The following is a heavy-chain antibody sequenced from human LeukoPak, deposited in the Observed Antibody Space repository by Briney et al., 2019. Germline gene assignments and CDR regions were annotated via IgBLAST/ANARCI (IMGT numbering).Heavy chain of an antibody. D-gene: IGHD3-22*01. J-gene: IGHJ5*02. CDR2: INRDDDR. CDR3: ALQPFYDSSGYYNSTLWS. CDR1: GFSLCPTGVA. Sequence: ESGPTLVKPTQTLTLTCTLSGFSLCPTGVAVGWVRQPPGKALEWLGIINRDDDRHYSPSLTSRLTITKDTSRTQVVLTMTNVDPVDTATYYCALQPFYDSSGYYNSTLWSWGQGSLVTVSS. V-gene: IGHV2-5*02.